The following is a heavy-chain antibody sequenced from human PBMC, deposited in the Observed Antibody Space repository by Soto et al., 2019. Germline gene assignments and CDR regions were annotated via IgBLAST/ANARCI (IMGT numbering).Heavy chain of an antibody. J-gene: IGHJ4*02. Sequence: QVQLVQSGAEVKKPGASVKVSCKASGYTFTSYYMLWVRQAPGQGLEWMGIINPSGGSTSYAQKFQGRVTMTRDTSTSTVYMELSSLRSEDTAVYYCARDLSYGDYPEYYFDYWGQGTLVTVSS. D-gene: IGHD4-17*01. V-gene: IGHV1-46*03. CDR3: ARDLSYGDYPEYYFDY. CDR1: GYTFTSYY. CDR2: INPSGGST.